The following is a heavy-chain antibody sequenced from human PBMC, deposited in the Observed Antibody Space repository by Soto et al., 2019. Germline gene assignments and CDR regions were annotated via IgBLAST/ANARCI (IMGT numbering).Heavy chain of an antibody. J-gene: IGHJ4*02. Sequence: SETLSLTCAVSGGSISSGGYSWSWIRQPPGKGLEWIGYIYHSGSTYYNPSLKSRVTISVDRSKNQFSLKLSSVTAADTAVYYCARSVINDYWGQGTLVTVSS. V-gene: IGHV4-30-2*01. D-gene: IGHD3-10*01. CDR1: GGSISSGGYS. CDR2: IYHSGST. CDR3: ARSVINDY.